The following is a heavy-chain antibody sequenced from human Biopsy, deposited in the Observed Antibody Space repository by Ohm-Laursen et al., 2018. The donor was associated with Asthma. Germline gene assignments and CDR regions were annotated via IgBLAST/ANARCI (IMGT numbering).Heavy chain of an antibody. CDR2: IKEDGSEK. J-gene: IGHJ3*02. D-gene: IGHD6-6*01. Sequence: GSLRLSCTASGFTFRSYWMSWVRQAPGKGLEWVANIKEDGSEKYYVDSVKGRFTISRDNAKNSLYLQMNSLRAEETAVYYCARARESSSWASAVDIWGQGTKVTVSS. CDR1: GFTFRSYW. CDR3: ARARESSSWASAVDI. V-gene: IGHV3-7*01.